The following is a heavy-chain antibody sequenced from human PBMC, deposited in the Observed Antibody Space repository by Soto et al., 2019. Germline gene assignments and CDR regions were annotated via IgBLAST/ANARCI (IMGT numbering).Heavy chain of an antibody. Sequence: QVQLVQSGAEVKKPGSSVKVSCKASGGTFSNSAISWVRQAPGQGLEWMGGLIPMFGTANYAQKFQGRVTIAADESTSTAYMELSSLRSEDTAVYYCARDLEVGATHDYWGQGTLVTVSA. CDR3: ARDLEVGATHDY. D-gene: IGHD1-26*01. J-gene: IGHJ4*02. CDR2: LIPMFGTA. CDR1: GGTFSNSA. V-gene: IGHV1-69*01.